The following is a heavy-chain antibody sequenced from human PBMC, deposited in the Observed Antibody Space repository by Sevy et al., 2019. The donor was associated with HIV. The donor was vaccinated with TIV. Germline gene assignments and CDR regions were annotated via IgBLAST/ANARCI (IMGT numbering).Heavy chain of an antibody. CDR3: ARETSSGYYLANAFDI. Sequence: GGSLRLSCAASGFTFSSYSMNWVRQAPGKGLEWVSYISSSSSTIYYADSVKGRFTISRDKAKNSLYLQMNSLRDEDTAVYYCARETSSGYYLANAFDIWGQGTMVTVSS. CDR1: GFTFSSYS. V-gene: IGHV3-48*02. J-gene: IGHJ3*02. CDR2: ISSSSSTI. D-gene: IGHD3-22*01.